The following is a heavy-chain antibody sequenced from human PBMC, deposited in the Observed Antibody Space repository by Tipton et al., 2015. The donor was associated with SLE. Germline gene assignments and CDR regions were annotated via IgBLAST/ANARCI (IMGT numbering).Heavy chain of an antibody. D-gene: IGHD3-22*01. Sequence: TLSLTCTVSGGPMRSSSYQWGWIRQPPGKALEWIGNIDHGGRTYYNPSLKTRVNISVDMSRNHFSLKLTSVTAADTALYFCARSGYYFDSTDQGGNWNFDLWGRGTLVTVSS. V-gene: IGHV4-39*02. CDR1: GGPMRSSSYQ. J-gene: IGHJ2*01. CDR3: ARSGYYFDSTDQGGNWNFDL. CDR2: IDHGGRT.